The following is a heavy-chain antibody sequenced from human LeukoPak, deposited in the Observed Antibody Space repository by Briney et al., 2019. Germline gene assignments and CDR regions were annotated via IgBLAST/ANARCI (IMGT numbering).Heavy chain of an antibody. CDR3: ASEYRDGYSFDY. D-gene: IGHD5-24*01. J-gene: IGHJ4*02. V-gene: IGHV1-2*02. Sequence: LEWMGWINPNSGGTNYAQKFQGRVTMTRDTSISTAYMELSRLRSDGTAVYYCASEYRDGYSFDYWGQGTLVTVSS. CDR2: INPNSGGT.